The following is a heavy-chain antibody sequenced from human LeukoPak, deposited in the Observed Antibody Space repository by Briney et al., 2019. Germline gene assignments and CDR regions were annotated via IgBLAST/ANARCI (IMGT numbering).Heavy chain of an antibody. V-gene: IGHV3-7*01. CDR2: INQGGSEK. Sequence: GGSLRLSCAASGFTFNSYWMSWVRQAPGKGLEGVANINQGGSEKQYVDSVRGRFTISRDNGKNSLYLQMNSLRDEDTSIYYCARDFGTTAYDLYDYWGQGTLVTVSS. D-gene: IGHD3-16*01. CDR1: GFTFNSYW. CDR3: ARDFGTTAYDLYDY. J-gene: IGHJ4*02.